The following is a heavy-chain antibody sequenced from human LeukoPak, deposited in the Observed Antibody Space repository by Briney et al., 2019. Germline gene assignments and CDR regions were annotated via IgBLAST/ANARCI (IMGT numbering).Heavy chain of an antibody. V-gene: IGHV3-30*18. CDR1: GFSFNNYG. CDR2: ISYDGSGK. J-gene: IGHJ3*01. CDR3: AKQYYDFWSGYLADAFDL. Sequence: GGSLRLSCAASGFSFNNYGMHWVRQAPGKGLEWVAVISYDGSGKYYADSVKGRFTISRDNSKNTLYLQMNSLRAEDTAVYYCAKQYYDFWSGYLADAFDLWGQGTMVSVSS. D-gene: IGHD3-3*01.